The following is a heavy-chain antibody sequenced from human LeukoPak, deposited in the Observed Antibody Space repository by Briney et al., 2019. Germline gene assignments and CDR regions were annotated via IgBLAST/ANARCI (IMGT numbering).Heavy chain of an antibody. Sequence: SETLSLTCAVSGGSISSGGYSWSWIRQPPGKGLEWIGYIYHSGSTYYNPSLKSRVTISVDRSKNQFSLKLSSVTAADTAVYYCARDRVVVVAATRSYYYGMDVWGQGTTVTVSS. D-gene: IGHD2-15*01. CDR3: ARDRVVVVAATRSYYYGMDV. V-gene: IGHV4-30-2*01. CDR2: IYHSGST. CDR1: GGSISSGGYS. J-gene: IGHJ6*02.